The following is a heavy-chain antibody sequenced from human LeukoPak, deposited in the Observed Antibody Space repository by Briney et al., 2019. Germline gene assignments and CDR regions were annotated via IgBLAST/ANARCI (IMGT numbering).Heavy chain of an antibody. V-gene: IGHV4-34*01. CDR2: IYYSGST. CDR3: ARDVDTAMATAGFDY. J-gene: IGHJ4*02. Sequence: SETLSLTCAVYGGSFSGYYWGWIRQPPGKGLEWIGNIYYSGSTYYNPSLKSRVTISVDTSKNQFSLKLSSVTAADTAVYYCARDVDTAMATAGFDYWGQGTLVTVSS. CDR1: GGSFSGYY. D-gene: IGHD5-18*01.